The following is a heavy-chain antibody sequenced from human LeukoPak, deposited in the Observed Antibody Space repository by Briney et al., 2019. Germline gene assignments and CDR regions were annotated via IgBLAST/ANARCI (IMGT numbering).Heavy chain of an antibody. V-gene: IGHV4-59*01. D-gene: IGHD4-17*01. CDR1: GGSISSYY. CDR2: IYYSGST. Sequence: KPSETLSLTCTVSGGSISSYYWSWIRQPPGKGLEWIGYIYYSGSTNYNPSLKSRATISVDTSKNQFSLKLSSVTAADTAVYYCAREGLGYGDYGFDPWGQGTLVTVSS. CDR3: AREGLGYGDYGFDP. J-gene: IGHJ5*02.